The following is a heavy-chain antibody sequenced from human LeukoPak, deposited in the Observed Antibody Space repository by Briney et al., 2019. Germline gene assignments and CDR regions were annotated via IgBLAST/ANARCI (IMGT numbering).Heavy chain of an antibody. J-gene: IGHJ6*02. V-gene: IGHV3-21*04. Sequence: GGSLRLSCAASGFTFSSYSMNWVRQAPGKGLEWVSSISSSSSYIYYADPVKGRFTISRDNAKNSLYLQMNSLRAEDTALYYCAKDSSGMDVWGQGTTVTVSS. CDR1: GFTFSSYS. CDR3: AKDSSGMDV. CDR2: ISSSSSYI.